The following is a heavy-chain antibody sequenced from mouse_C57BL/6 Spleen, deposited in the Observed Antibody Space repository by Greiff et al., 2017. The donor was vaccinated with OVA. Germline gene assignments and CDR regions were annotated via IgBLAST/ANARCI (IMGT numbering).Heavy chain of an antibody. V-gene: IGHV3-6*01. J-gene: IGHJ2*01. D-gene: IGHD2-4*01. CDR1: GYSITSGYY. Sequence: EVQLQESGPGLVKPSQSLSLTCSVTGYSITSGYYWNWIRQFPGNKLEWMGYISYDGSNNYNPSLKNRISITRDTSKNQFFLKLNSVTTEDTATYYCARGPYDYDRGNFDYWGQGTTLTVSS. CDR3: ARGPYDYDRGNFDY. CDR2: ISYDGSN.